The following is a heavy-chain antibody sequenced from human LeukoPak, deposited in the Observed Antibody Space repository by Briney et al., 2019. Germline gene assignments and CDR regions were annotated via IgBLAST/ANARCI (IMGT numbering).Heavy chain of an antibody. CDR1: GYTYTSYG. J-gene: IGHJ4*02. CDR3: ARDLDVVVVVAALGY. Sequence: ASVKVSCKASGYTYTSYGISWVRQAPGQGLEWMGWISAYNGNTNYAQKLQGRVTMTRDTSTSTAYMELRSLRSDDTAVYYCARDLDVVVVVAALGYWGQGTLVTVSS. V-gene: IGHV1-18*01. D-gene: IGHD2-15*01. CDR2: ISAYNGNT.